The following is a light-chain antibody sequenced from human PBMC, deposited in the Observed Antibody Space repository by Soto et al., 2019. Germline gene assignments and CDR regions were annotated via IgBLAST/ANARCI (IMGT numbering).Light chain of an antibody. J-gene: IGKJ2*01. CDR3: QQYIRSPYT. CDR2: GTS. Sequence: EIVLTQSPGTLSLSPGAGGALSCRASHNISSSYVAWYQQKPGRAPRLLMHGTSKRAVGIPDRFSGSGSWTEFTRTISRLETEDFAVYYCQQYIRSPYTFGQGTRLEIK. V-gene: IGKV3-20*01. CDR1: HNISSSY.